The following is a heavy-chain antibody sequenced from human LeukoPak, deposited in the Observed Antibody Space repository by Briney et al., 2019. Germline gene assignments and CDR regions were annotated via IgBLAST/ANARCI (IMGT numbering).Heavy chain of an antibody. V-gene: IGHV3-30*03. D-gene: IGHD6-25*01. J-gene: IGHJ4*02. Sequence: PGRSLRLSCAASGFTFSSYGMHWVRQAPGKGLEWVAVISYDGSNKYYADSVKGRFTISRDNSKNTLYLQMNSLRAEDTAVYYCAPISADPLDYWGQGTLVTVCS. CDR2: ISYDGSNK. CDR1: GFTFSSYG. CDR3: APISADPLDY.